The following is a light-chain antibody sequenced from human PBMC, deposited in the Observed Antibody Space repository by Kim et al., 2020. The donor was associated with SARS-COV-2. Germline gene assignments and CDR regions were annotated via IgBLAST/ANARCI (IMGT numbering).Light chain of an antibody. Sequence: FASGGDRVTIACRSRHSISSHLNWYQQKPGKAPKLLIYAASNCQSGVPSRFTGSGSGTDYTLTISSLQPEDFATYYCQQSYSIPYTFGQGTKLEI. CDR2: AAS. CDR3: QQSYSIPYT. V-gene: IGKV1-39*01. J-gene: IGKJ2*01. CDR1: HSISSH.